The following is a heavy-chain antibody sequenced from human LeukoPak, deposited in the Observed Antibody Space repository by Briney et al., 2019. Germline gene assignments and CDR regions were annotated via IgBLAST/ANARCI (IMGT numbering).Heavy chain of an antibody. CDR3: ARLASSGYYLNSIFDY. J-gene: IGHJ4*02. CDR2: IYPGDSDT. CDR1: GYSFTSYW. Sequence: GESLKISCKGSGYSFTSYWIGWVSQMPGKGLEWTGIIYPGDSDTRYSPSFQGQVTISADKSISTAYLQWSSLKASDTAMYYCARLASSGYYLNSIFDYWGQGTLATVSS. D-gene: IGHD3-22*01. V-gene: IGHV5-51*01.